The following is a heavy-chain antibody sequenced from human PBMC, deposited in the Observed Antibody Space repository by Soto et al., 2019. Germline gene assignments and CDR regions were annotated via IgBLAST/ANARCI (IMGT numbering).Heavy chain of an antibody. CDR2: INPNSGGT. CDR3: ARKKSGDSVLLKY. D-gene: IGHD2-15*01. V-gene: IGHV1-2*02. CDR1: GYSFTAYY. Sequence: QVQLVQSGAEVKEPGASLKVSCKASGYSFTAYYLHWVRQAHGQGPEWMGWINPNSGGTNYAQKFQGRVTMTRDTSTSIVHMELSSLTSDDTAVYYCARKKSGDSVLLKYWGQGTPVTVSS. J-gene: IGHJ4*02.